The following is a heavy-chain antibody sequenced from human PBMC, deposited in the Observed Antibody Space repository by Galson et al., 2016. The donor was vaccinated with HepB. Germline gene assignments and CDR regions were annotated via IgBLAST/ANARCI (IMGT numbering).Heavy chain of an antibody. D-gene: IGHD6-6*01. V-gene: IGHV3-7*01. CDR2: IKQDGSEK. J-gene: IGHJ6*02. CDR3: ARAYSSSRGRGMDV. Sequence: SLRLSCAASGFTFSSYWMSWVRQAPGKGLEWVANIKQDGSEKYYVDSVKGRFTIFRDNAKSSLYLEMNSLRAEDTGVYYCARAYSSSRGRGMDVWGQGTTVTVSS. CDR1: GFTFSSYW.